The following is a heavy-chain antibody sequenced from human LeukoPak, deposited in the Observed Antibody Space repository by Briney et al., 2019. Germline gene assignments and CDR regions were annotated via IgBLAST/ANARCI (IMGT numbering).Heavy chain of an antibody. CDR2: ISGSGGST. CDR1: GFTFSSDA. V-gene: IGHV3-23*01. J-gene: IGHJ4*02. Sequence: GGSLRLSCAASGFTFSSDAMSWVRQAPGKGLEWVSAISGSGGSTYYADSVKGRFPISRDNSKNTLYLQMNSLRAEDTAVYYCAKDRSGPTIDYWGQGTLVTVSS. CDR3: AKDRSGPTIDY. D-gene: IGHD3-16*02.